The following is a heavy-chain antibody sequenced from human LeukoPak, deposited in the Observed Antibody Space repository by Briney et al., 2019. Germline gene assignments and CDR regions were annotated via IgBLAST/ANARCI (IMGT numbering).Heavy chain of an antibody. CDR2: IYYSGST. CDR3: ARDARSGNCSGGSCYSIDY. CDR1: GGSISSYY. J-gene: IGHJ4*02. Sequence: SETLSLTCTVSGGSISSYYWSWIRQPPGKGLEWIGYIYYSGSTNYNPSLKSRVTISVDTSKNQFSLKLSSVTAADTAVYYCARDARSGNCSGGSCYSIDYWGQGTLVTVSS. V-gene: IGHV4-59*12. D-gene: IGHD2-15*01.